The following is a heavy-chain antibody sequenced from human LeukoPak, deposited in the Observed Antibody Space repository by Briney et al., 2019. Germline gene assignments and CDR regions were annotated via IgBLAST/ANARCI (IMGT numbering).Heavy chain of an antibody. D-gene: IGHD2-21*02. J-gene: IGHJ4*02. Sequence: ETLSLTCTVSGGSISSYYWSWIRQPPGKGLEWIGSIYYSGSTYYNPSLKSRVTISVDTSKNQFSLKLSSVTAADTAVYYCARDRGHIVVVTATQTFDYWGQGTLVTVSS. CDR1: GGSISSYY. V-gene: IGHV4-59*12. CDR3: ARDRGHIVVVTATQTFDY. CDR2: IYYSGST.